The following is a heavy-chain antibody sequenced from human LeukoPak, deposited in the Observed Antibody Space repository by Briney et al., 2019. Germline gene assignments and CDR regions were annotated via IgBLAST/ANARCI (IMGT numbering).Heavy chain of an antibody. CDR2: IIPIFGTA. Sequence: GASVKVSCKASGGTFSSYAISWVRQAPGQGLEWMGGIIPIFGTANYAQKFQGRVTITTDESTSTAYMELSSLRSEDTAVCYCASWNSSSWYTDWFDPWGQGTLVTVSS. V-gene: IGHV1-69*05. J-gene: IGHJ5*02. D-gene: IGHD6-13*01. CDR3: ASWNSSSWYTDWFDP. CDR1: GGTFSSYA.